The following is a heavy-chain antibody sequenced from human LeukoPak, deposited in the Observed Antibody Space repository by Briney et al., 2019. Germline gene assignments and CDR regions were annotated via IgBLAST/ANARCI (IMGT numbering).Heavy chain of an antibody. Sequence: SETLSLTCTVSGGSISSSSYFWGWIRQPPGKGLEWIGSIYYSGSTYYTPSLKSRVTISVDTSKNQFSLKLSSVTAADTAVYFCARGPYSYDSSGAFDIWGQGTMVTVSS. CDR2: IYYSGST. V-gene: IGHV4-39*01. CDR1: GGSISSSSYF. D-gene: IGHD3-22*01. J-gene: IGHJ3*02. CDR3: ARGPYSYDSSGAFDI.